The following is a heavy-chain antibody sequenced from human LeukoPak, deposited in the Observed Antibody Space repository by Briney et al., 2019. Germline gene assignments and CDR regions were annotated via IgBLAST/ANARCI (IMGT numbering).Heavy chain of an antibody. D-gene: IGHD6-13*01. CDR1: GGSISSGDYY. V-gene: IGHV4-30-4*08. J-gene: IGHJ4*02. CDR2: IYYSGST. CDR3: ARVSNGLVSSRWYYFDY. Sequence: PSQTLSLTCTVSGGSISSGDYYWSWIRQPPGKGLEWIGYIYYSGSTYYNPSLKSRVTISVDTSKNQFSLKLSSVTAADTAVYYCARVSNGLVSSRWYYFDYWGQGTLVTVSS.